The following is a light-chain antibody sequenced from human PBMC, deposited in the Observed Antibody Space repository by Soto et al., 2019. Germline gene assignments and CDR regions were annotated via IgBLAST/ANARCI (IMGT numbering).Light chain of an antibody. CDR1: QSVSSN. V-gene: IGKV3-15*01. J-gene: IGKJ1*01. CDR3: QQFNNWPPTWT. CDR2: AAS. Sequence: IVMTQSPATLSVSPWERATLSCRASQSVSSNLAWYQQKPGQPPRLLIYAASTRATGIPARFSGSGSGTEFTLTISSLQSEDFAVYYCQQFNNWPPTWTFGQGTKVDIK.